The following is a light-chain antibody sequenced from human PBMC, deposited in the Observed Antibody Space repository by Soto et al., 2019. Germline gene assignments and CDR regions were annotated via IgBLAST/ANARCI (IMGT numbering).Light chain of an antibody. J-gene: IGLJ2*01. CDR2: EVS. Sequence: QSALTQPPSASGSPGQSVTISCTGTSSDVGGYNYVSWYQQHPGKAPKLMIYEVSKRPSGVPDRFSGSKSGNTASLTVSGLQAEDEADYYCSSYAGSNNFVVCGGGNKLTVL. V-gene: IGLV2-8*01. CDR3: SSYAGSNNFVV. CDR1: SSDVGGYNY.